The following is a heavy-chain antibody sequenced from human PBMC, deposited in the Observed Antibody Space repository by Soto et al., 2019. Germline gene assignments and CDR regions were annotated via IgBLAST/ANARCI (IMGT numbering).Heavy chain of an antibody. J-gene: IGHJ6*02. D-gene: IGHD2-2*01. CDR3: ARGGIVVVPAAINGMDV. Sequence: QVKLVQSGAEVKKPGASVKVSCKASGYTFTSYYMHWVRQAPGQGLEWMGIINPSGGSTSYAQKFQGRVTMTRDTSTSTVYMELSSLRSQDTAVYYCARGGIVVVPAAINGMDVWGQGTTVTVS. V-gene: IGHV1-46*01. CDR1: GYTFTSYY. CDR2: INPSGGST.